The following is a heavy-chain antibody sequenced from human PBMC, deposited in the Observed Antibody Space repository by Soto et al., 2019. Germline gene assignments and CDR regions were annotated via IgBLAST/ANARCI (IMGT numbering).Heavy chain of an antibody. J-gene: IGHJ6*02. V-gene: IGHV5-51*01. CDR1: GYSFTSYW. Sequence: GESLKISCKGSGYSFTSYWIGWVRQMPGKGLEWMGIIYPGDSDTRYSPSFQGQVTISADKSISTAYLQWRSLKASDTAMYYCARTSAAGKNYNGMDVWGQGTTVTVSS. D-gene: IGHD6-13*01. CDR3: ARTSAAGKNYNGMDV. CDR2: IYPGDSDT.